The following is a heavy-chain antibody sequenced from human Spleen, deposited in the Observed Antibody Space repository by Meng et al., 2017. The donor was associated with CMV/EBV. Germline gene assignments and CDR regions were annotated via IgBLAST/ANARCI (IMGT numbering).Heavy chain of an antibody. CDR1: GFTFSNYD. V-gene: IGHV3-13*01. CDR3: ARGSSSWFNYYYGMDV. Sequence: GSLRLSCAASGFTFSNYDMHWVRQDTGKGLEWVSGIGTAGDTHYSGSVKGRITISRENAKNSLYLQMNSLRTGDTAVYYCARGSSSWFNYYYGMDVLGQGTTVTVSS. D-gene: IGHD6-13*01. CDR2: IGTAGDT. J-gene: IGHJ6*02.